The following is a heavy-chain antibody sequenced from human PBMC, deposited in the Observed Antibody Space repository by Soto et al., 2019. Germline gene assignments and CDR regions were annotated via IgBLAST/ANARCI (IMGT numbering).Heavy chain of an antibody. CDR3: ARDSPRFGEGDWFDP. CDR2: ISSSGSTI. CDR1: GFTFSSYE. V-gene: IGHV3-48*03. Sequence: EVQLVESGGGLVQPGGSLRLSCAASGFTFSSYEMNWVRQAPGKGLEWVSYISSSGSTIYYADSVKGRFTISRDNAKNSLCLQMNSLRAEDTAVYYCARDSPRFGEGDWFDPWGQGTLVTVSS. J-gene: IGHJ5*02. D-gene: IGHD3-10*01.